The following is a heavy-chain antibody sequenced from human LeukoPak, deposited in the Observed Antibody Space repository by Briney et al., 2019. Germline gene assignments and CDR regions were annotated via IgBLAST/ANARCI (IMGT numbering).Heavy chain of an antibody. CDR3: ARDKIGYCSGGSCYPRY. Sequence: ASVKVSCKASGYTFTSYGISWVRQAPGQGLEWMGWISAYNGNTNYAQKLQGRVTMTTDTSTSTAYMELRSLRSDDTAVYYCARDKIGYCSGGSCYPRYWGQGTLVTVSS. V-gene: IGHV1-18*01. J-gene: IGHJ4*02. CDR1: GYTFTSYG. CDR2: ISAYNGNT. D-gene: IGHD2-15*01.